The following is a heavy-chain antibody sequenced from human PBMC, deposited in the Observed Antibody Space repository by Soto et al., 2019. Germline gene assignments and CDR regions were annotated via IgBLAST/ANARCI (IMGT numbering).Heavy chain of an antibody. V-gene: IGHV1-69*01. Sequence: QVQLVQSGAEVKKPGSSVKVSCKASGGTFSTYSISWVRQAPGQGLEWMGGSPPIFGTSKYAQNFQGRVTIPADESTSTAYMELSSLRSYDTAVYYCARGGRYTTSSYDYGMDVWGQGTTVTVSS. CDR2: SPPIFGTS. CDR3: ARGGRYTTSSYDYGMDV. J-gene: IGHJ6*02. D-gene: IGHD6-6*01. CDR1: GGTFSTYS.